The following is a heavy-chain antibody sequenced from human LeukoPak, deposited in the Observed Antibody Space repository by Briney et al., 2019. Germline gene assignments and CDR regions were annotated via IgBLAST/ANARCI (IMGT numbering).Heavy chain of an antibody. V-gene: IGHV3-7*01. CDR3: ARDPYNTGGYAAFDI. J-gene: IGHJ3*02. D-gene: IGHD2-8*02. Sequence: GGSLRLSCAASGFTSSNYWMSWVRQAPGKGLEWVANIKQDGSEKQYVDSVKGRFTISRDNAKNSLYLQMNSLRVEDTAVYYCARDPYNTGGYAAFDIWGQGTMVTVSS. CDR2: IKQDGSEK. CDR1: GFTSSNYW.